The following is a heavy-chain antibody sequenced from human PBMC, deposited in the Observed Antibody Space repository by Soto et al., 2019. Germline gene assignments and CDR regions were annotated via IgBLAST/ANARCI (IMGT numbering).Heavy chain of an antibody. CDR1: GYTFTSYG. CDR3: ARGIIVVVPAATRGPYGMDV. J-gene: IGHJ6*02. CDR2: ISAYNGNT. Sequence: ASVKVSCKASGYTFTSYGISWVRQAPGQGLEWMGWISAYNGNTNYAQKLQGRVTMTTDTSTSTAYMELRSLRSDDTAVYYCARGIIVVVPAATRGPYGMDVWGQGTTVTVSS. D-gene: IGHD2-2*01. V-gene: IGHV1-18*01.